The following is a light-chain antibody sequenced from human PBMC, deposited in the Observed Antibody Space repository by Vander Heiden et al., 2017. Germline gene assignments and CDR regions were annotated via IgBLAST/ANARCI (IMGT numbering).Light chain of an antibody. CDR3: QQSYSTLPLT. V-gene: IGKV1-39*01. CDR1: QSISSY. J-gene: IGKJ4*02. CDR2: AAS. Sequence: DSQMTQSSASLSASVGDRVTITCRASQSISSYLNWYQQKPGKAPKLLIYAASSLQSGVPSRFSGSVSGTDFTLTISSLQPEDFATYYCQQSYSTLPLTFGGGTKVEIK.